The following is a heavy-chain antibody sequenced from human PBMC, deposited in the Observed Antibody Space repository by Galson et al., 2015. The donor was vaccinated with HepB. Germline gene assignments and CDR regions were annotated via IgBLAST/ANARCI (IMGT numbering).Heavy chain of an antibody. Sequence: SVKVSCKASGYTFPSYGISWVRQAPGQGLQWMGWSSAYNGDTNYAQKVQGRVTMTTDTSTSTAYMELRSLRSDDTAVYYCARGYCSGGSCEWFDPWGQGTLVTVPS. CDR2: SSAYNGDT. V-gene: IGHV1-18*04. CDR1: GYTFPSYG. D-gene: IGHD2-15*01. J-gene: IGHJ5*02. CDR3: ARGYCSGGSCEWFDP.